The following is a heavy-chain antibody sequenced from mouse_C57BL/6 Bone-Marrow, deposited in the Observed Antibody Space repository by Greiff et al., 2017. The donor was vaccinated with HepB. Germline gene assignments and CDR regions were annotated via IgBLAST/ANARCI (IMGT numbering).Heavy chain of an antibody. CDR1: GYTFTSYW. J-gene: IGHJ3*01. D-gene: IGHD2-2*01. V-gene: IGHV1-64*01. Sequence: QVQLQQPGAELVKPGASVKLSCKASGYTFTSYWMHWVKQRPGQGLEWIGMIHPNSGSTNYNEKFKSKATLTVDKSSSTAYMQLSSLISEDSAVYYCARPLWLRRGFAYWGQGTLVTVSA. CDR3: ARPLWLRRGFAY. CDR2: IHPNSGST.